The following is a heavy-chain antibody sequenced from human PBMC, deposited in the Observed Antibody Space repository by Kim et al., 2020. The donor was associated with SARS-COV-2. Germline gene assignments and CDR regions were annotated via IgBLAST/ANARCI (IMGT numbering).Heavy chain of an antibody. CDR3: AKIRWDFTDYGMDV. CDR2: ISWNSGSI. CDR1: GFTFDDYA. D-gene: IGHD2-8*02. J-gene: IGHJ6*02. V-gene: IGHV3-9*01. Sequence: GGSLRLSCAASGFTFDDYAMHWVRQAPGKGLEWVSGISWNSGSIGYADSVKGRFTISRDKAKNSLYLQMNSLRAEDTALYYCAKIRWDFTDYGMDVWGQG.